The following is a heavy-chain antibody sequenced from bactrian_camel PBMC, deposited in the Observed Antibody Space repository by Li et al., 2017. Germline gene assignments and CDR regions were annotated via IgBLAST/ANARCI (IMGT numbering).Heavy chain of an antibody. CDR2: IATGSGNT. CDR3: AMTPAY. Sequence: QVQLVESGGGSVQAGGTLRLSCATSGSVDGTVCMAWFRQAPGKEREGVARIATGSGNTYYADSVKGRFTSSRDNAKNTVYLQMNSLKPEDTGVYYCAMTPAYWGQGTQVTVS. J-gene: IGHJ4*01. V-gene: IGHV3S1*01. D-gene: IGHD3*01. CDR1: GSVDGTVC.